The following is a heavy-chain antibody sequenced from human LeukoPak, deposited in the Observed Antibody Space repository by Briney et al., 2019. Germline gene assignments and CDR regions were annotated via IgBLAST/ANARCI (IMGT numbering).Heavy chain of an antibody. CDR1: GGTFSSYA. Sequence: SVKVSCKASGGTFSSYAISWVRQAPGQGLEWMGGIIPIFGTANYAQKFQGRVTITADKSTSTAYMELSSLRSEDTAVYYCARGCSGGSYLLWFDPWGQGTLVAVSS. CDR2: IIPIFGTA. CDR3: ARGCSGGSYLLWFDP. J-gene: IGHJ5*02. V-gene: IGHV1-69*06. D-gene: IGHD2-15*01.